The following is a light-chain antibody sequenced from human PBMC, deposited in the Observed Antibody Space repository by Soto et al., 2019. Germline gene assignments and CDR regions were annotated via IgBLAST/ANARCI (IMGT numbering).Light chain of an antibody. J-gene: IGLJ2*01. CDR2: EVS. CDR1: SSDIGASNY. CDR3: SSSAGTNKMV. V-gene: IGLV2-8*01. Sequence: QSVLTQPPSASGSPGQSVTISCTGTSSDIGASNYVSWYRQHPGKAPKLMISEVSKRPSGVPDRFSCSKSGNTASLSVSGLQAEDEADYYCSSSAGTNKMVFGGGTKVTVL.